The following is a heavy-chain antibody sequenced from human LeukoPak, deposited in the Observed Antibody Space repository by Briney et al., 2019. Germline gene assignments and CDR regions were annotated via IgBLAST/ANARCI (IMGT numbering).Heavy chain of an antibody. V-gene: IGHV1-2*02. CDR3: ARWYYYDSSGYHNDY. CDR2: INPNSGGT. CDR1: GYTFTGYY. Sequence: ASVKVSCKASGYTFTGYYMHWVRQAPGQGLEWMGWINPNSGGTNYAQKFQDRVTMTRDTSISTAYMELSRLRSDDTAVYYCARWYYYDSSGYHNDYWGQGTLVTVSS. D-gene: IGHD3-22*01. J-gene: IGHJ4*02.